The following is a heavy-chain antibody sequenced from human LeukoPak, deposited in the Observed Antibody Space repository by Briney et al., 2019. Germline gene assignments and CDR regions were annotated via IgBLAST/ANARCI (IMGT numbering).Heavy chain of an antibody. V-gene: IGHV3-48*04. CDR3: ARVHSSSWYSGYLYMDV. Sequence: PGGSLRLSCAASGFTFSSYNMNWVRQAPGKGLEWVSYISTSSKTINFADSVKGRFTISRDNAKQLLYLQMSSLRAEDTAVYYCARVHSSSWYSGYLYMDVWGKGTTVTVSS. CDR1: GFTFSSYN. J-gene: IGHJ6*03. CDR2: ISTSSKTI. D-gene: IGHD6-13*01.